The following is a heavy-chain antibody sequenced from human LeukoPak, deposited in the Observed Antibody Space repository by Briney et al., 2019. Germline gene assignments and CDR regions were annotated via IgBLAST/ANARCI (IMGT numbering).Heavy chain of an antibody. CDR1: GFTFSNAW. Sequence: GGSLRLSCAASGFTFSNAWMIWVRQAPGKGLEWVVRIKSKTDAGTTDYAAPVKGRFTISRDDSKETLSLQMNSLRAEDTAVYYCARDDYGWGSHPYWGQGTLVTVSS. CDR2: IKSKTDAGTT. V-gene: IGHV3-15*01. J-gene: IGHJ4*02. CDR3: ARDDYGWGSHPY. D-gene: IGHD3-10*01.